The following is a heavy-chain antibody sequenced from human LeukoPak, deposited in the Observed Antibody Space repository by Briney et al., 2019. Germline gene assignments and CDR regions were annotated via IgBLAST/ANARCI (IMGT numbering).Heavy chain of an antibody. CDR2: ISAYNGNT. CDR3: ARLVTMIVVVIPTPSYYYYMDV. J-gene: IGHJ6*03. V-gene: IGHV1-18*01. Sequence: ASVKVSCKASGYTFTSYGISWVRQAPGQGLEWMGWISAYNGNTNYAQKLQGRVTMTTDTSTSTAYMELRSLRSDDTAVYYCARLVTMIVVVIPTPSYYYYMDVWGKGTTVTISS. CDR1: GYTFTSYG. D-gene: IGHD3-22*01.